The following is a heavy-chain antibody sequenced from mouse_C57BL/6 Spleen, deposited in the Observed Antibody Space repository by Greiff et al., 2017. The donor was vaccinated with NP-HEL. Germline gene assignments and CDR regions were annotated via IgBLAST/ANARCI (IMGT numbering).Heavy chain of an antibody. Sequence: EVQLQESGGDLVKPGGSLKLSCAASGFTFSSYGMSWVRQTPDKRLEWVATISSGGSYTYYPDSVKGRFTISRDNAKNTLYLQMSSLKSEDTAMYYCARHYSNYEGFAYWGQGTLVTVSA. CDR1: GFTFSSYG. CDR3: ARHYSNYEGFAY. D-gene: IGHD2-5*01. CDR2: ISSGGSYT. V-gene: IGHV5-6*01. J-gene: IGHJ3*01.